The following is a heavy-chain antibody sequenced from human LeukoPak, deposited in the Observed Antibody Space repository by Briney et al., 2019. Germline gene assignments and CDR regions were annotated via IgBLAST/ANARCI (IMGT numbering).Heavy chain of an antibody. Sequence: QPGGSLRLSCAASGFTVSSNYMSWVRQAPGKGLEWVSIIYSGGSTYYADSVKGRFTISRDNSKNTLYLQMNSLRAEDTAVYYCAKDAVVLWFGELPPMGFDYWGQGTLVTVSS. CDR2: IYSGGST. CDR1: GFTVSSNY. V-gene: IGHV3-66*02. J-gene: IGHJ4*02. D-gene: IGHD3-10*01. CDR3: AKDAVVLWFGELPPMGFDY.